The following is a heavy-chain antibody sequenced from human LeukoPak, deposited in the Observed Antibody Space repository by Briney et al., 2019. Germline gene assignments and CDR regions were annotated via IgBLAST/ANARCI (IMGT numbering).Heavy chain of an antibody. CDR1: GFTFSSYG. V-gene: IGHV3-33*06. Sequence: GGSLRLSCAASGFTFSSYGIHWVRQAPGKGLEWVAVIWYDGSNKYYADSVKGRFTISRDNSKNTLYLQMNSLRAEDTAVYYCAKGFEFNPYYFDYWGQGTLVTVSS. D-gene: IGHD1-14*01. J-gene: IGHJ4*02. CDR3: AKGFEFNPYYFDY. CDR2: IWYDGSNK.